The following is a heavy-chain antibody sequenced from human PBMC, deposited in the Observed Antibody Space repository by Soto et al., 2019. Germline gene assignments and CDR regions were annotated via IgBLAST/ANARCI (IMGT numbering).Heavy chain of an antibody. CDR1: GGSISSGDYY. J-gene: IGHJ4*02. V-gene: IGHV4-30-4*01. CDR2: IYYSGST. Sequence: QVQLQESGPGLVKPSQTLSLTCTVSGGSISSGDYYWSWIRQPPGKGLEWIGYIYYSGSTYYNPSLKSRVTISVDTSENQFALKLSSVTAADTAVYYCARVGLTTGSFDYWGQGTLVTVSS. CDR3: ARVGLTTGSFDY. D-gene: IGHD4-4*01.